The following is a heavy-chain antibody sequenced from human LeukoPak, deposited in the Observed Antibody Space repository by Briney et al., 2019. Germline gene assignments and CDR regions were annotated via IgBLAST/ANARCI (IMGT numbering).Heavy chain of an antibody. CDR2: MNPNSGNT. CDR3: AIPMYSSGWSGDY. Sequence: ASVTVSCKASGYTFTSYDINWVRQAPGQGLEWMGWMNPNSGNTGYAQKFQGRVTMTRNTSISTAYMELSSLRSEDTAVYYCAIPMYSSGWSGDYWGQGTLVTVSS. J-gene: IGHJ4*02. D-gene: IGHD6-19*01. CDR1: GYTFTSYD. V-gene: IGHV1-8*01.